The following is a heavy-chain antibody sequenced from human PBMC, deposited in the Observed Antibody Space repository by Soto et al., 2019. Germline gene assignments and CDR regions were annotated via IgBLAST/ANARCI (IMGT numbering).Heavy chain of an antibody. V-gene: IGHV3-53*04. CDR2: IYSGGST. D-gene: IGHD6-13*01. CDR1: GFTVSSNY. Sequence: PGGSLRLSCAASGFTVSSNYMSWVRQAPGKGLEWVSVIYSGGSTYYADSVKGRFTISRHNSKNTLYLQMNSLRAEDTAVYYCGSSRSSLPRGYWFAPGAQGPLVTVSP. J-gene: IGHJ5*02. CDR3: GSSRSSLPRGYWFAP.